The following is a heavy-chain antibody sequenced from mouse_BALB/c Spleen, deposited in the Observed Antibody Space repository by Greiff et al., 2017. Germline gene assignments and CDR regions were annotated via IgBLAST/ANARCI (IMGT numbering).Heavy chain of an antibody. J-gene: IGHJ4*01. CDR1: GYTFTDYV. CDR3: ARSGTGAMDY. V-gene: IGHV1-69*02. D-gene: IGHD3-2*02. CDR2: IDTSDSYT. Sequence: VQLQQSGPELVKPGASVKMSCKASGYTFTDYVISWVKQRPGQGLEWIGAIDTSDSYTSYNQKFKGKATLTVDESSSTAYMQLSSLTSEDSAVYYCARSGTGAMDYWGQGTSVTVSS.